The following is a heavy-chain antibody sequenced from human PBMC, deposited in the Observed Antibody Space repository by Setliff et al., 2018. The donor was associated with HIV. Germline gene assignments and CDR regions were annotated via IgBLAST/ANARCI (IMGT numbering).Heavy chain of an antibody. CDR3: ARDWKHVFDI. D-gene: IGHD1-1*01. CDR1: GYTFTAYY. CDR2: INPDSGAT. J-gene: IGHJ3*02. V-gene: IGHV1-2*02. Sequence: ASVKVSCKSSGYTFTAYYIHWVRQARGQGLEWMGWINPDSGATKYAQKFRDRVTLTGDTSISTASMELSSLKSDDTAVYYCARDWKHVFDIWGQGTMVTVSS.